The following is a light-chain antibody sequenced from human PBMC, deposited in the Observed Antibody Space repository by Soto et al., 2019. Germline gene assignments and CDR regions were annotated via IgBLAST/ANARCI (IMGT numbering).Light chain of an antibody. Sequence: DIQMTQSPSSLSASVGDRVTITGRASQSISSYLNWYQQKPGKAPKLLIYAASSLQSGVPSRFSGSGSGTDFTLTISSLQPEDFATYYCQQSYSTRFTFGPGTKVDI. CDR3: QQSYSTRFT. CDR2: AAS. J-gene: IGKJ3*01. V-gene: IGKV1-39*01. CDR1: QSISSY.